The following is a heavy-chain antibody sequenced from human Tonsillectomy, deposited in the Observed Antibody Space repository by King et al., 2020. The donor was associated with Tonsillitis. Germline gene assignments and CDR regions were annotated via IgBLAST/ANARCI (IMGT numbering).Heavy chain of an antibody. V-gene: IGHV3-30*03. D-gene: IGHD7-27*01. CDR2: ISYDGSDK. CDR1: GFTFKAYG. Sequence: VQLVESGGGVVRAGRSLRLSCAASGFTFKAYGMHWVRQAPGKGLEWVAAISYDGSDKFYVDSVKGRFTISRDNSKNTLYLHMNTLRPADTAVYYCVRAYWGLAHFGYWGQGTLVTASS. CDR3: VRAYWGLAHFGY. J-gene: IGHJ4*02.